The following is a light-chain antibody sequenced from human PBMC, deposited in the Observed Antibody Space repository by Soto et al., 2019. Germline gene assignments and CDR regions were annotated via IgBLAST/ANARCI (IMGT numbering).Light chain of an antibody. V-gene: IGKV3-15*01. Sequence: EVVMTQSPATLSVSPGERATLYCRASQTVGSKLAWYQQKPGQAPRLLIYGASTRATGIPARFSGSGSGTEFTLTISSLQSEDFAVYYCQQCNNGPQTFGQGTKVDIK. CDR3: QQCNNGPQT. CDR1: QTVGSK. J-gene: IGKJ1*01. CDR2: GAS.